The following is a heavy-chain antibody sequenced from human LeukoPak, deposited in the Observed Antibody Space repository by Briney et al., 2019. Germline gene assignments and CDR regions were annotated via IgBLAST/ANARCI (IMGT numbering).Heavy chain of an antibody. J-gene: IGHJ3*02. CDR1: GFTFSSYA. CDR3: ARDDLYSSSWYAFDI. D-gene: IGHD6-13*01. Sequence: GRSLRLSCAASGFTFSSYAMHWVRQAPGKGLEWVAVISYDGSNKYYADSVKGRFTISRDNSKNTLYLQMNSLRAEDTAVYYCARDDLYSSSWYAFDIWGQGTMVTVSS. CDR2: ISYDGSNK. V-gene: IGHV3-30-3*01.